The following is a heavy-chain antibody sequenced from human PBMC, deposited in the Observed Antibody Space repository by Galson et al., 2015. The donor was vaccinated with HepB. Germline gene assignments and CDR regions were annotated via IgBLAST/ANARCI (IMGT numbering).Heavy chain of an antibody. Sequence: CAISGDSVYSNSATWNWIRQSPSRGLEWLGRTYFMSKWYTEYAESVMSRITINPDTANNQFSLQLNSVTPEDTAVYYCAREEYSSSLQISFYYGMDVWGRGTTITVSS. CDR2: TYFMSKWYT. V-gene: IGHV6-1*01. D-gene: IGHD6-13*01. CDR3: AREEYSSSLQISFYYGMDV. CDR1: GDSVYSNSAT. J-gene: IGHJ6*02.